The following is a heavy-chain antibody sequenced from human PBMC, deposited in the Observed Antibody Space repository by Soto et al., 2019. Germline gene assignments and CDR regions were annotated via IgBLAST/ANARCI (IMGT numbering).Heavy chain of an antibody. CDR3: ARPDFGDYWYFDL. CDR1: GDPFSSHT. Sequence: QAQLVQSGAEVKKPGSSVKVSCKAFGDPFSSHTFSWVRQAPGQGLEWMGRIIPALGTTTYAQKFQGRVTITADESVTTVYMELNSLRTEDTAVYYCARPDFGDYWYFDLWGRGTLVTVSS. D-gene: IGHD4-17*01. J-gene: IGHJ2*01. V-gene: IGHV1-69*08. CDR2: IIPALGTT.